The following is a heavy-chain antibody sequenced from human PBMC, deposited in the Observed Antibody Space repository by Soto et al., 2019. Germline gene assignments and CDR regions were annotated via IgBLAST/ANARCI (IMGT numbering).Heavy chain of an antibody. CDR3: ARCGGDCQAFDY. CDR2: IYPGDSVI. J-gene: IGHJ4*02. D-gene: IGHD2-21*02. CDR1: GYTFTTFW. V-gene: IGHV5-51*01. Sequence: PXESLKISFKGSGYTFTTFWIGWVRQMPGKGLEWMGIIYPGDSVIRYSPSFQGQVTISADKSISTAYVQWSTLKASDTAMYYCARCGGDCQAFDYWGQGTLVTVSS.